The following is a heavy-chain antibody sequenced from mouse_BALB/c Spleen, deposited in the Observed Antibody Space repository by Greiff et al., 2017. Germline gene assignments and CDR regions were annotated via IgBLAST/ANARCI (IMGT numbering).Heavy chain of an antibody. CDR2: ILPGSGST. Sequence: VQLQQSGAELMKPGASVKISCKATGYTFSSYWIEWVKQRPGHGLEWIGEILPGSGSTNYNEKFKGKATFTADTSSNTAYMQLSILTSEDSAVYYCADYGSSYRFAYWGQGTLVTVAA. CDR1: GYTFSSYW. V-gene: IGHV1-9*01. CDR3: ADYGSSYRFAY. D-gene: IGHD1-1*01. J-gene: IGHJ3*01.